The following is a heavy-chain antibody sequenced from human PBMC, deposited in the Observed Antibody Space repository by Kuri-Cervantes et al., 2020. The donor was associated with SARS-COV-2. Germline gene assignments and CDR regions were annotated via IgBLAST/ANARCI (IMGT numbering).Heavy chain of an antibody. CDR1: GFTFNNYA. CDR3: AKDKGFGDLFFDY. J-gene: IGHJ4*02. Sequence: GGSLRLSCTASGFTFNNYAMKWVRQAPGKGLEWISGISGDGGRAGYADPVKGRFTISRDNSKNMLYLQMNSLRAEDTAVYYCAKDKGFGDLFFDYWGQGTLVTVSS. D-gene: IGHD3-10*01. V-gene: IGHV3-23*01. CDR2: ISGDGGRA.